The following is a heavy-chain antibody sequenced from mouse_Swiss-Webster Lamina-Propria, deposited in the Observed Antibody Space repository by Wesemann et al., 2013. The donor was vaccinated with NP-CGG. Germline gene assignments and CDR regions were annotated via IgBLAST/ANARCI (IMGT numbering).Heavy chain of an antibody. D-gene: IGHD6-1*01. CDR1: YW. Sequence: YWMHWVKQRPGQGLEWIGEIDPSDSYTNYNQKFKGKATLTVDKSSSTAYMQLSSLTSEDSAVYYCARSANVGYGFAYWGQGTLVTVSA. V-gene: IGHV1-69*02. CDR2: IDPSDSYT. J-gene: IGHJ3*01. CDR3: ARSANVGYGFAY.